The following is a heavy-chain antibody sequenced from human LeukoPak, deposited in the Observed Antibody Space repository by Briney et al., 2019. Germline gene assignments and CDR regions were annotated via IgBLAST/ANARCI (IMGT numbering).Heavy chain of an antibody. Sequence: PSETLSLTCTVSGGSISSSSYYWSWIRQPPGKGLEWIGEINHSGSTNYNPSLKSRVTISVDTSKNQFSLKLSSVTAADTAVYYCARTTVRGPPGGYWGQGTLVTVSS. CDR1: GGSISSSSYY. J-gene: IGHJ4*02. V-gene: IGHV4-39*07. CDR2: INHSGST. D-gene: IGHD3-10*01. CDR3: ARTTVRGPPGGY.